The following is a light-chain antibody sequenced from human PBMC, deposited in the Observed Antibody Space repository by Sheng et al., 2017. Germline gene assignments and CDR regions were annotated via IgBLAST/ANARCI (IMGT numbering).Light chain of an antibody. Sequence: EIVLTQSPGTLSLSPGERATLSCRASQSVIDNFLAWYQQKPGRAPRLLMYAAATKATGTPDRFSGSGSGTDFTLIISRLEPEDYAVYYCQQYGSSPLTFGRGTGTWRSN. CDR2: AAA. CDR3: QQYGSSPLT. J-gene: IGKJ4*01. CDR1: QSVIDNF. V-gene: IGKV3-20*01.